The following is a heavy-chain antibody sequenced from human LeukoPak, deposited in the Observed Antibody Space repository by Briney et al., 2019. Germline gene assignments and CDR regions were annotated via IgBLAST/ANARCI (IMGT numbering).Heavy chain of an antibody. D-gene: IGHD1-26*01. CDR1: GFTFSSYG. CDR3: AKDGDTMSGTYYYDMDV. Sequence: GGTLRLSCAASGFTFSSYGMSWVRQAPGKGLEWVSAISGSGGSTYYADSVKGRFTISRDNAEDSLYLQMNSLRGEDTAVYYCAKDGDTMSGTYYYDMDVWGKGTTVTIS. V-gene: IGHV3-23*01. J-gene: IGHJ6*03. CDR2: ISGSGGST.